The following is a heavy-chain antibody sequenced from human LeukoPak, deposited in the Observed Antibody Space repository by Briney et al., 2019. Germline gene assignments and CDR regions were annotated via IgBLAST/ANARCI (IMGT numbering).Heavy chain of an antibody. J-gene: IGHJ1*01. D-gene: IGHD1-26*01. CDR1: GYSFPTYW. CDR3: ATSQGRRGSYQH. CDR2: IYPSDSDT. Sequence: GESLKISCKGSGYSFPTYWIAWVRQMPGKGLEWMGIIYPSDSDTRYSPSFRGQVTISVDKSISTAYLQWSSLKASDIATYYCATSQGRRGSYQHWGQGTLVTVSS. V-gene: IGHV5-51*01.